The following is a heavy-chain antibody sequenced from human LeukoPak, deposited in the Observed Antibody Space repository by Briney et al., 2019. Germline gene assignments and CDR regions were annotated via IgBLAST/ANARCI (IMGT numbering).Heavy chain of an antibody. D-gene: IGHD3-3*01. CDR2: INPNSGGT. V-gene: IGHV1-2*02. CDR3: ARLRYYDFWSGYPAIDYYYYMDV. Sequence: GASVKVSCKASGYTFTGYYMHWVRQAPGQGLEWMGWINPNSGGTNYAQKFQGRVTMTRGTSISTAYMELSRLRSDDTAVYYCARLRYYDFWSGYPAIDYYYYMDVWGKGTTVTVSS. J-gene: IGHJ6*03. CDR1: GYTFTGYY.